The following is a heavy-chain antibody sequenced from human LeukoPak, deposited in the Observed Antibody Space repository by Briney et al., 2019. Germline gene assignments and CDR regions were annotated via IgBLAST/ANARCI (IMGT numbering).Heavy chain of an antibody. J-gene: IGHJ4*02. CDR1: GFTFSTYW. CDR3: AIHASTGVEDY. D-gene: IGHD1-1*01. Sequence: PGGSLRLSCAASGFTFSTYWMHWVRQAPGKGLVWVSRISSDGSTTSYADSVKGRFTISRDNAKNTLYLQMNSLRVEETAVYYCAIHASTGVEDYWGQGTLVTVFS. CDR2: ISSDGSTT. V-gene: IGHV3-74*01.